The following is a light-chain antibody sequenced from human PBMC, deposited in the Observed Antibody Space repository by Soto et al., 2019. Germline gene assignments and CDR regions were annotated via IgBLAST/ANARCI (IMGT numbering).Light chain of an antibody. J-gene: IGKJ4*01. CDR2: DVS. CDR3: QQRSSWPLT. V-gene: IGKV3-11*01. CDR1: QSVASY. Sequence: EIVLTQSPSTLSFSPGERATLSRRASQSVASYLAWYQQRPGQAPRLLIYDVSNRAIGIPARFSGSGSGTDFTLTISSLEPEDFAVYYCQQRSSWPLTFGGGTKVDI.